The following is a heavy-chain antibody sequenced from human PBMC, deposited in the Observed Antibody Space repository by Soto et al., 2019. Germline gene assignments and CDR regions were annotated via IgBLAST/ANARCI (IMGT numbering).Heavy chain of an antibody. CDR2: TFYRSQWYD. V-gene: IGHV6-1*01. Sequence: SQTLSLTCAISGDSVSSNSAAWNWIRQSPSRGLEWLGRTFYRSQWYDDYAVSVKSRITINADISKNQFSLQMNSLRAEDTAVYYCTSSRLFRLDYWGQGALVTVSS. D-gene: IGHD3-9*01. CDR3: TSSRLFRLDY. CDR1: GDSVSSNSAA. J-gene: IGHJ4*02.